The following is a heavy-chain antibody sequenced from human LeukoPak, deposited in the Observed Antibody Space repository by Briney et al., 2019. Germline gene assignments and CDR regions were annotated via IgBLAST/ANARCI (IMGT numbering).Heavy chain of an antibody. CDR3: ARALYYGSGSYSWFDP. V-gene: IGHV1-18*01. J-gene: IGHJ5*02. Sequence: ASVKVSCKASGYTFTSYGISWVHQAPGQGLEWMGWISAYNGNTNYAQKLQGRVTMTTGTSTTTAYMEVRSLRSDDTAVYYCARALYYGSGSYSWFDPWGQGTLVTVSS. CDR2: ISAYNGNT. CDR1: GYTFTSYG. D-gene: IGHD3-10*01.